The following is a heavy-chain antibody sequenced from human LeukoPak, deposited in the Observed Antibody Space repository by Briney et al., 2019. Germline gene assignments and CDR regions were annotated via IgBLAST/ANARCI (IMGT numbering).Heavy chain of an antibody. Sequence: KPSETLSLTCAVYGGSFSGYYWSWIRQPPGKGLEWIREINHSGSTNYNPSLKSRVTISVDTSKNQFSLKLSSVTAADTAVYYCARVYYSSSYDYWYFDLWGRGTLVTVSS. CDR2: INHSGST. V-gene: IGHV4-34*01. CDR3: ARVYYSSSYDYWYFDL. CDR1: GGSFSGYY. D-gene: IGHD6-13*01. J-gene: IGHJ2*01.